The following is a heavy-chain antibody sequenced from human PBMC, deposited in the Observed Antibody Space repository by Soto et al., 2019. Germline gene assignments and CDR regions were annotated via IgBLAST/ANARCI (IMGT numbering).Heavy chain of an antibody. Sequence: QITLKESGPTLVKPTQTLTLTCTFSGFSLTTRGVGVGWIRQPPGKALECLALIYWDDDNRYSPSLQSTLSITKDTSKNQVVLTKTNVDPVDTATYYCAHIPNYYQYDWFDPWGQGTLVSVSS. CDR3: AHIPNYYQYDWFDP. V-gene: IGHV2-5*02. CDR1: GFSLTTRGVG. D-gene: IGHD3-16*01. J-gene: IGHJ5*02. CDR2: IYWDDDN.